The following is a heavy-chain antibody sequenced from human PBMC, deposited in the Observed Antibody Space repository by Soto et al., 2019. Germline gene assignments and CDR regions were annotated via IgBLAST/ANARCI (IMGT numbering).Heavy chain of an antibody. CDR2: ISYDGSNK. J-gene: IGHJ5*02. CDR3: AKDLWSGYPVAWFDP. D-gene: IGHD3-3*01. Sequence: PGGSLRLSCAASGFTFSSYGMHWVRQAPGKGLEWVAVISYDGSNKYYADSVKGRFTISRDNSKNTLYLQMNSLRAEDTAVYYCAKDLWSGYPVAWFDPWGQGSLVTVSS. V-gene: IGHV3-30*18. CDR1: GFTFSSYG.